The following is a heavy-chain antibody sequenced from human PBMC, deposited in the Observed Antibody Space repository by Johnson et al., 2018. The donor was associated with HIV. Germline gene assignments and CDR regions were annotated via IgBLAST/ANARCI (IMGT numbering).Heavy chain of an antibody. CDR3: AREKAAGAFDI. CDR1: GFTVTSNY. Sequence: QVQLAESGGGLIQPGGSLRLSCAASGFTVTSNYISWVRQAPGKGLEWVSSISSSCSTIYYADSVKGRFTIARDNAKNSLYLQMNSLRAEDTALYYCAREKAAGAFDIWGQGTLVTVS. V-gene: IGHV3-11*01. J-gene: IGHJ3*02. D-gene: IGHD6-25*01. CDR2: ISSSCSTI.